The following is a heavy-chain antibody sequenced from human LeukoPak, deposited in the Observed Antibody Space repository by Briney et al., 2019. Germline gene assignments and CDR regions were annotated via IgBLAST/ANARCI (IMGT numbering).Heavy chain of an antibody. V-gene: IGHV3-30*02. CDR3: AKVPPDRAEVFDY. CDR2: IRYDGSNK. J-gene: IGHJ4*02. D-gene: IGHD1-14*01. CDR1: GFTFSSYG. Sequence: PGGSLRLSCAASGFTFSSYGMHWVRQAPGKGLEWVAFIRYDGSNKYYADSVKGRFTISRDNSKNTLYLQMNSLRAEDTAVYYCAKVPPDRAEVFDYWGQGTLVTVSS.